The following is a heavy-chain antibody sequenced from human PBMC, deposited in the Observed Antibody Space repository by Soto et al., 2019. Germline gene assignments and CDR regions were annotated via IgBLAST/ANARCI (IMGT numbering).Heavy chain of an antibody. CDR2: IYSGGST. CDR3: ARGSAGAFDI. Sequence: GGSLRLSCAASGFTVSSNYMSWVRQAPGKGLEWVSVIYSGGSTYYADCVKGRFTISKNNSKNTLNLQMNSLRAEDSAVYDGARGSAGAFDIWGQGTMVTVSS. D-gene: IGHD1-26*01. J-gene: IGHJ3*02. V-gene: IGHV3-53*01. CDR1: GFTVSSNY.